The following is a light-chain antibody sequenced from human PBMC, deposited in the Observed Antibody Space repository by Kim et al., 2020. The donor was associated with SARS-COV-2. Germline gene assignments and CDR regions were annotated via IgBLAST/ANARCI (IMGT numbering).Light chain of an antibody. CDR3: QVWDRTTV. V-gene: IGLV3-9*01. CDR1: NIENKN. Sequence: SYELTQPPSLSVALGQTATITCGGDNIENKNVHWYQQKPGQAPVLVIYRDINRPSGIPERFSGSNSGNAATLTISSARAGDEADYFCQVWDRTTVFGGGTQLTVL. J-gene: IGLJ2*01. CDR2: RDI.